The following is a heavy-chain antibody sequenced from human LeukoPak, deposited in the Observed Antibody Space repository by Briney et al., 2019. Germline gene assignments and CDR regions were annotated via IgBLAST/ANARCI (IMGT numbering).Heavy chain of an antibody. D-gene: IGHD3-3*02. CDR1: GFTLGSQA. Sequence: PGGSLRLSCVASGFTLGSQAMSWVRQAPGKGLEWVANIKQDGSEKYYVDSVKGRFTISRDNAKNSLYLQMNSLRAEDTAVYYCAKIRPPAYDIWGQGTMVTVSS. CDR3: AKIRPPAYDI. CDR2: IKQDGSEK. J-gene: IGHJ3*02. V-gene: IGHV3-7*03.